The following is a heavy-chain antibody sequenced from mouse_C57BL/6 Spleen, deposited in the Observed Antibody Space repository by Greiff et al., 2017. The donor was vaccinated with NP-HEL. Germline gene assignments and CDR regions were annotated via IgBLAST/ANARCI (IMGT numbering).Heavy chain of an antibody. CDR2: INPYNGGT. J-gene: IGHJ2*01. Sequence: EVQLQQSGPVLVKPGASVKMSCKASGYTFTDYYMNWVKQSHGKSLEWIGVINPYNGGTSYNQKFKGKATLTVDKSSSTAYMELNSLTSEDSAVYYCARGGAAQATFYFDYWGQGTTLTVSS. CDR3: ARGGAAQATFYFDY. D-gene: IGHD3-2*02. CDR1: GYTFTDYY. V-gene: IGHV1-19*01.